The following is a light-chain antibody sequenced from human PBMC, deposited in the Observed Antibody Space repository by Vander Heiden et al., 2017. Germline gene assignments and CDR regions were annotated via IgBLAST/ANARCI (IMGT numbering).Light chain of an antibody. CDR1: DVGAKS. V-gene: IGLV3-21*02. Sequence: SYVLTQPPSASVAPGQTARITGSRYDVGAKSVNCYQQQPGRAAVLLVYDESDRRSAIPARFSGANTGNTATLTISAVDAWEEAAYYCQVWDSSGNHLVVFGAGTKVTVL. CDR2: DES. J-gene: IGLJ1*01. CDR3: QVWDSSGNHLVV.